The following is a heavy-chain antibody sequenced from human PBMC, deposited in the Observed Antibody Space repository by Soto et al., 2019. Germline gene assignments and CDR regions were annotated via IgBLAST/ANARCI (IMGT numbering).Heavy chain of an antibody. CDR2: ISGSGGST. D-gene: IGHD3-9*01. CDR1: GFPFTSYA. J-gene: IGHJ5*02. V-gene: IGHV3-23*01. CDR3: AKDRPYYDILTVGWFDP. Sequence: EVQLLESGGGLVQPGGSLRLSCAASGFPFTSYAMSWVRRAPGKGLEWVSAISGSGGSTYYADSVKGRFTISRDNSKNTLYLQMNSLRAEDTAVYYCAKDRPYYDILTVGWFDPWGQGTLVTVSS.